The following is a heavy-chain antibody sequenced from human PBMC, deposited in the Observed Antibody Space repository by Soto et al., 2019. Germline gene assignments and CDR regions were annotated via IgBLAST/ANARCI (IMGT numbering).Heavy chain of an antibody. CDR1: GYTLTRNY. CDR3: ARDRGGNYVSNWFDA. D-gene: IGHD1-26*01. CDR2: INPNGGRT. Sequence: QVQLVQSGAEVKKPGASVKVSCKASGYTLTRNYMQWVRQAPGQGLEWMGIINPNGGRTIFAQKFLGRVNMTTDTSTSTVYLELSGLRSEDSAVYYCARDRGGNYVSNWFDAWGQGTLVTVSS. V-gene: IGHV1-46*01. J-gene: IGHJ5*02.